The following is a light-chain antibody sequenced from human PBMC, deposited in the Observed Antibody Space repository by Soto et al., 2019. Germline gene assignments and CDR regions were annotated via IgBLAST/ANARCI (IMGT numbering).Light chain of an antibody. V-gene: IGLV2-14*01. CDR1: NNDVAYNY. J-gene: IGLJ3*02. CDR3: SSYTSSSTLVA. Sequence: QSVLTQPASVSGSPGQSITISCIGSNNDVAYNYVSWYQQHPGKAPKLIIYEVTRRPSGVSTRFSGSKSDNTASLTISGLRTEDEAHYYCSSYTSSSTLVAFGGGTKLTVL. CDR2: EVT.